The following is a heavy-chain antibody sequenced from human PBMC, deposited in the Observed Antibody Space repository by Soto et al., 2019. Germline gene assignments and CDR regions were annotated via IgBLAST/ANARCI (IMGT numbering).Heavy chain of an antibody. J-gene: IGHJ3*02. CDR1: GGTFSSYA. D-gene: IGHD2-2*01. V-gene: IGHV1-69*01. CDR2: IIPIFGTA. Sequence: QVQLVQSGAEVEKPGSSVKVSCKASGGTFSSYAISWVRQAPGQGLEWMGGIIPIFGTANYAQKFQGRVTTTADESTSTAYMELSSLRSEDTAVYYCATSSTRDIVVVPAADDAFDIWGQGTMVTVSS. CDR3: ATSSTRDIVVVPAADDAFDI.